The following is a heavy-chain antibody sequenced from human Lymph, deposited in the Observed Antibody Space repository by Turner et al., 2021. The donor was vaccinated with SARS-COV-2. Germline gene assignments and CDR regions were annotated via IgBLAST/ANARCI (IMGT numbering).Heavy chain of an antibody. Sequence: QVQLQESGPGLVRPSATLSLTCTVSGGSISSTSWSWIRPSPGGGLEWIGYFYKIRSIDYNPTLRRRVTISVDTSKNQLSLNLISVTATDTAVYYCARHQGSTSGYDHGMNVWGQGTAVIVSS. CDR3: ARHQGSTSGYDHGMNV. CDR1: GGSISSTS. CDR2: FYKIRSI. D-gene: IGHD1-1*01. J-gene: IGHJ6*02. V-gene: IGHV4-59*08.